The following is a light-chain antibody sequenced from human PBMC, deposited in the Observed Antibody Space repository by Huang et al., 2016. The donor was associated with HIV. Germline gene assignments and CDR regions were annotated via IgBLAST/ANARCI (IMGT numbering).Light chain of an antibody. CDR1: LDITNY. J-gene: IGKJ2*01. Sequence: DIQMTQSPSSLSASVGDRVTITCQASLDITNYLNWYQQRPGKAPKLLIYDASGLETGGPSRFSGSGSGTDFTLTISNLQPEDFATYYCQHYDNVPYTFGQGTKLEI. CDR3: QHYDNVPYT. V-gene: IGKV1-33*01. CDR2: DAS.